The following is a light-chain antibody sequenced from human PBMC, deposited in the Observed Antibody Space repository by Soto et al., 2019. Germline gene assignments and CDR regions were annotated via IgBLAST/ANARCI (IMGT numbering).Light chain of an antibody. V-gene: IGKV3-15*01. CDR2: GAS. CDR1: QSFSSN. CDR3: QQYNNWPPL. J-gene: IGKJ1*01. Sequence: ELVMTQSPATLSVSPGGRATLSCRASQSFSSNLAWYQHKPGQAPRLLIYGASTRATGIPARFSGSGSGTEFTLTISSLLSEDFAVYYCQQYNNWPPLFGQGTKVDIK.